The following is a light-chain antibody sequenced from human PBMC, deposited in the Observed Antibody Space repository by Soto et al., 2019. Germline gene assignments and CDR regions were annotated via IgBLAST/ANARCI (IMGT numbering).Light chain of an antibody. Sequence: EIVLTQSPGPLPLSPGERATLSCRASQSVRKNSLAWFQQKPGQAPRLLIYGASTRVTGIPDRFSGSGSGTDFALTITKLEPEDFAVYYCQQYTDLPRTFGQGTKVEIK. CDR1: QSVRKNS. CDR2: GAS. CDR3: QQYTDLPRT. V-gene: IGKV3-20*01. J-gene: IGKJ1*01.